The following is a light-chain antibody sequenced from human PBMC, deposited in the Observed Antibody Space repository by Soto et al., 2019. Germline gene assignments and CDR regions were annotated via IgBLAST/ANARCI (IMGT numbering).Light chain of an antibody. CDR3: QQLNSYPVT. V-gene: IGKV1-9*01. J-gene: IGKJ1*01. CDR2: AAS. CDR1: QGISSY. Sequence: IQLTQSPSSLSASVGDRVTITCRASQGISSYLAWYQQKPGKAPKLLIYAASTLQSGVPSRSSGSGSGTDFTLTIRSLQPEDFATYYCQQLNSYPVTFGQGTKVEIK.